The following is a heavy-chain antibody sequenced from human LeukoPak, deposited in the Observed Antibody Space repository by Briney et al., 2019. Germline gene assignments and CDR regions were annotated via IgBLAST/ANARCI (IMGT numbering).Heavy chain of an antibody. CDR3: LRGDRRDY. CDR1: GFTFNTCS. V-gene: IGHV3-21*06. J-gene: IGHJ4*02. CDR2: IDSSGGYM. Sequence: GGSLRLSCEASGFTFNTCSMNWARQAPGKGLEWVSSIDSSGGYMFYADSVKGRFIISRDNAKDSLYLQMNSLRVEDTAVYYCLRGDRRDYWGQGTLVTVSS.